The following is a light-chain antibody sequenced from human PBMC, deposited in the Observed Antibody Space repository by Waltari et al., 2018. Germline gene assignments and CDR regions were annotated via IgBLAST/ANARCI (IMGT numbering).Light chain of an antibody. J-gene: IGLJ2*01. V-gene: IGLV2-23*02. CDR3: CSYAGSSTHVL. Sequence: QSALTPPASVSGSPGQSITISCTGTSSDVGGYNYVPWYQQYPDKAPKLMIYDVSKRPSGFSNRFSGSKSGNTASLTISGLQAEDEADYYCCSYAGSSTHVLFGGGTKLTVL. CDR1: SSDVGGYNY. CDR2: DVS.